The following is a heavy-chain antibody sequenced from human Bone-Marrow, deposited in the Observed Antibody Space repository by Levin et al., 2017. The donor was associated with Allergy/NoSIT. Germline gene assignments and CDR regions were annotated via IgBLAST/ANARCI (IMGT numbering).Heavy chain of an antibody. CDR2: IYYAGTT. CDR3: ARHPTIRAMTYGLDV. Sequence: SCTVSGGSISGYYWSWIRQPPGKGLEWIGYIYYAGTTLYNPSLKSRVTISVDASRDQFSLKLTSVTAADTAVYYCARHPTIRAMTYGLDVWGHGTTVPVSS. CDR1: GGSISGYY. J-gene: IGHJ6*02. V-gene: IGHV4-59*01. D-gene: IGHD5-24*01.